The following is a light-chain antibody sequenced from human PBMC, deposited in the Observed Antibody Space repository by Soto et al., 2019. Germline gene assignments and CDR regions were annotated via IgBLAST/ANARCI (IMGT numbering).Light chain of an antibody. V-gene: IGKV3-11*01. Sequence: EIVLTQSPATLSLSPGERATLSCRASQSVDSYLAWYQQKPGQAPRLLIFDASNSATCIPARFSGRGSGTEFTLTISSIAPDDFALYYFQQRSYGLTYGGETKVEMK. CDR3: QQRSYGLT. CDR2: DAS. CDR1: QSVDSY. J-gene: IGKJ4*01.